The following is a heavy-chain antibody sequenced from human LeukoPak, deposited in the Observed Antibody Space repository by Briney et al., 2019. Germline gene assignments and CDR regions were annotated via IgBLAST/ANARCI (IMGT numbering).Heavy chain of an antibody. CDR3: ARGSDIVVVVAAISDYYFDY. Sequence: GGSLRLSCAASGFTFSSYEMNWVRQAPGKGLEWVSYISSSGSTIYYADSVKGRFTISRDNAKNSLYLQMNSLRAEETAVYYCARGSDIVVVVAAISDYYFDYWGQGTLVTVSS. V-gene: IGHV3-48*03. CDR1: GFTFSSYE. J-gene: IGHJ4*02. D-gene: IGHD2-15*01. CDR2: ISSSGSTI.